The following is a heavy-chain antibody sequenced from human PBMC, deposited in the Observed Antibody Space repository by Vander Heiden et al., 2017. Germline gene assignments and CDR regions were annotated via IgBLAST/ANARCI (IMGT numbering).Heavy chain of an antibody. CDR2: IFSNDEK. CDR3: ARISKRVYYDSLDY. V-gene: IGHV2-26*01. Sequence: QVTLKASGPVLVKPTETLTLTCTVPGFSLSNARMGVSWIRQPPGKALEWLAHIFSNDEKSYSTSLKSRLTISKDTSKSQVVLTMTNMDPVDTATYYCARISKRVYYDSLDYWGQGTLVTVSS. D-gene: IGHD3-3*01. J-gene: IGHJ4*02. CDR1: GFSLSNARMG.